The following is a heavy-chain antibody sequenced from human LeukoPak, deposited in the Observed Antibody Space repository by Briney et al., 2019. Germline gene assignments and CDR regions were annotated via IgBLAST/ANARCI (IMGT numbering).Heavy chain of an antibody. CDR3: ARDVGTMVRGTLFGRPDP. CDR1: GFRFSDYY. J-gene: IGHJ5*02. CDR2: ISSAGVTI. Sequence: PGGSLRLSCAASGFRFSDYYMTWIRQAPGKGLEWVSYISSAGVTIHYADSVKGRFTISRDNAKNSLYLQMNSLRAEDTAVYYCARDVGTMVRGTLFGRPDPWGQGTLVTVSS. D-gene: IGHD3-10*01. V-gene: IGHV3-11*01.